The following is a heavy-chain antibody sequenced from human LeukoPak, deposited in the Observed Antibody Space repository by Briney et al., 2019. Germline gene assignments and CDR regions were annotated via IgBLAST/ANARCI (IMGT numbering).Heavy chain of an antibody. CDR3: ARDLNYVTLGYDILADVGYYFDY. CDR2: ISPHNGNT. Sequence: ASVKASCKASGYTFTMYGISWVRQAPGQGLQWLGWISPHNGNTKYAQDLQGRVSMTTDTSTSTAYLELRSLRSDDTAIYYCARDLNYVTLGYDILADVGYYFDYWGQGSLVTVSS. J-gene: IGHJ4*02. D-gene: IGHD3-9*01. CDR1: GYTFTMYG. V-gene: IGHV1-18*01.